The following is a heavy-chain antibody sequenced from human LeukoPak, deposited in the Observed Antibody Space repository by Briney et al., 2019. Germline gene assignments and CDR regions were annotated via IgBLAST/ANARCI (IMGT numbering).Heavy chain of an antibody. CDR3: ARARADYSSSWYDHWFDP. CDR1: GGTFSSYA. V-gene: IGHV1-69*05. D-gene: IGHD6-13*01. Sequence: ASVKVSCXASGGTFSSYAISWVRQAPGQGLEWMGRIIPIFGTANYAQKFQGRVTITTDESTSTAYMELSSLRSEDAAVYYCARARADYSSSWYDHWFDPWGQGTLVTVSS. CDR2: IIPIFGTA. J-gene: IGHJ5*02.